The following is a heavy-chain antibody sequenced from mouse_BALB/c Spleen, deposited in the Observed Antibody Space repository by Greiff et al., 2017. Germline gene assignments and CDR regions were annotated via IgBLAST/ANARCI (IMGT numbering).Heavy chain of an antibody. V-gene: IGHV1S135*01. CDR1: GYAFTSYN. J-gene: IGHJ3*01. Sequence: VQLKESGPELVKPGASVKVSCKASGYAFTSYNMYWVKQSHGKSLEWIGYIDPYNGGTSYNQKFKGKATLTVDKSSSTAYMHLNSLTSEDSAVYYCARSGSSGYVWFAYWGQGTPVTVSA. D-gene: IGHD3-1*01. CDR2: IDPYNGGT. CDR3: ARSGSSGYVWFAY.